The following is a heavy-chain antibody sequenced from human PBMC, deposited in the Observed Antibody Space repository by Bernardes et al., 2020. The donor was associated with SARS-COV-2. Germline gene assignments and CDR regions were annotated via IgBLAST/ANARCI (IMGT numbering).Heavy chain of an antibody. J-gene: IGHJ5*02. CDR3: AREPIAARPGIWFDP. CDR1: GDPFTSYA. Sequence: SVKVSCKASGDPFTSYAFSWVRQAPGQGLEWMGRIIPRVGSTNYAQNFQGRVTITADESPSTAYMELSSLRSEDTALYYCAREPIAARPGIWFDPWGQGTLVTVSS. D-gene: IGHD6-6*01. V-gene: IGHV1-69*13. CDR2: IIPRVGST.